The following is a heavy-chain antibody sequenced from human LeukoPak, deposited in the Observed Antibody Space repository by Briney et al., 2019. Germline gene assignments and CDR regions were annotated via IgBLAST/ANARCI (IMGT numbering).Heavy chain of an antibody. CDR2: IYYSGST. CDR3: ARADGRIWLIYYFDY. CDR1: GGSISSSSYY. Sequence: SETLSLTCTVSGGSISSSSYYWGWIRQPPGKGLEWIGSIYYSGSTYYNPSLKSRVTISVDTSKNQFSLKLSSVTAADTAVYYCARADGRIWLIYYFDYWGQGTLVTVSS. D-gene: IGHD2-15*01. J-gene: IGHJ4*02. V-gene: IGHV4-39*01.